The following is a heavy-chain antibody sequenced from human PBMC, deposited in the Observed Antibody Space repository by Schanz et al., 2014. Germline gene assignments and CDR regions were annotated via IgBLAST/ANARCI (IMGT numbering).Heavy chain of an antibody. CDR3: ARDQASTH. V-gene: IGHV3-30*14. J-gene: IGHJ4*02. CDR1: GFTFRGHA. Sequence: EQLLESGGGVVQPGTSLRLSCAASGFTFRGHAMHWVRQAPGQGLEKVAVTSTDGTKTYYAASVRGRFTISRDDSKNTLHLQMNSLRSEDTAIYFCARDQASTHWGQGTPVTVSS. CDR2: TSTDGTKT.